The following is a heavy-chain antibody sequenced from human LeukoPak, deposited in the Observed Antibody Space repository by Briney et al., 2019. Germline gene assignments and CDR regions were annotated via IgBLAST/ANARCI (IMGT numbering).Heavy chain of an antibody. CDR3: ARINDFWSGPTLDV. J-gene: IGHJ6*02. Sequence: GGSLRLSCAASGFTVSSNYMSWVRQAPGKGLEWVAVIWYDGSNKYYADSVKGRFTISRDNSKNTLYLQMNSLRAEDTAVYYCARINDFWSGPTLDVWGQGTTVTVSS. CDR1: GFTVSSNY. V-gene: IGHV3-33*08. CDR2: IWYDGSNK. D-gene: IGHD3-3*01.